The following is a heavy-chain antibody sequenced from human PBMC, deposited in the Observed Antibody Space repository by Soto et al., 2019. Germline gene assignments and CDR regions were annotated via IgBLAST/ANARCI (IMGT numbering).Heavy chain of an antibody. CDR1: GFTFSSYA. CDR2: ISGSGGST. J-gene: IGHJ4*02. D-gene: IGHD6-13*01. V-gene: IGHV3-23*01. Sequence: GWSLRLSCAASGFTFSSYAMSWVRQAPGKGLEWVSAISGSGGSTYYADSVKGRFTISRDNSKNTLYLQMNSLRAEDTAVYYCAKGSSSWSLTSYFDYWGQGTLVTVSS. CDR3: AKGSSSWSLTSYFDY.